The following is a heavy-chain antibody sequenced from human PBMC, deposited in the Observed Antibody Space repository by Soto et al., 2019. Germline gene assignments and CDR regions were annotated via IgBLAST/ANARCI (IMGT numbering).Heavy chain of an antibody. CDR1: GFTFSSYA. CDR3: ATQQITFYYDGSGYNHGAFGI. Sequence: GGSLRLSCAASGFTFSSYAMHWVRQAPGKGLEWVAVISYDGSNKYYADSVKGRFTISRDNSKNTLYLQMNSLRAEDTAVYYCATQQITFYYDGSGYNHGAFGIWRQGTMVTVSS. CDR2: ISYDGSNK. V-gene: IGHV3-30-3*01. D-gene: IGHD3-22*01. J-gene: IGHJ3*02.